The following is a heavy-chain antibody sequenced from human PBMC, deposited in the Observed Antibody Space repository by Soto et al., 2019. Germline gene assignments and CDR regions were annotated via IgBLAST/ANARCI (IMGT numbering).Heavy chain of an antibody. J-gene: IGHJ6*02. V-gene: IGHV3-30-3*01. CDR1: GFTFSSYA. CDR2: ISYDGSNK. Sequence: SLRLSCAASGFTFSSYAMHWVRQAPGKGLEWVAVISYDGSNKYYADSVKGRFTISRDNSKNTLYLQMNSLRAEDTAVYYCARALRGMDVWGQGTTVTVSS. CDR3: ARALRGMDV.